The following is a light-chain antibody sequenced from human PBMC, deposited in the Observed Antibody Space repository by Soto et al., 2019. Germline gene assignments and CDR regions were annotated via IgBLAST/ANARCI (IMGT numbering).Light chain of an antibody. Sequence: QSVLTQPPSASGTPGQRVTISCSGSSSNIGSNTGNWYQQLPGTAPTLLIYYNNQRPSGVPDRFSGSKSGTSASLAISGLQSEDEAHYYCAAWDDSLYGWVFGGGTKVTVL. J-gene: IGLJ3*02. CDR1: SSNIGSNT. V-gene: IGLV1-44*01. CDR2: YNN. CDR3: AAWDDSLYGWV.